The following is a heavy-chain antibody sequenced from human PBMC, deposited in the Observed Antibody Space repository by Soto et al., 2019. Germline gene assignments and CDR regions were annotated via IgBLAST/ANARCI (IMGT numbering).Heavy chain of an antibody. CDR3: AKQSSGSVH. J-gene: IGHJ4*02. Sequence: EVQLVESGGGLVQPGGSLRLSCAASGFTFSSYSMNWVRQAPGKGLEWVSYISSSSSTIYYADSVKGRFTISRDTAKNSLYLQMHSLGAEDTAVYYCAKQSSGSVHWGQGTLVTVSS. CDR2: ISSSSSTI. CDR1: GFTFSSYS. D-gene: IGHD6-19*01. V-gene: IGHV3-48*01.